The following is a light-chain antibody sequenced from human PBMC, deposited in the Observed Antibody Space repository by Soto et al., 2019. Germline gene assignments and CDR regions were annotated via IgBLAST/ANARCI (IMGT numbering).Light chain of an antibody. CDR2: DAS. CDR3: QQYGEFPPT. V-gene: IGKV1-33*01. Sequence: DIQMTQSPSSLSASVGDRVTITCQASQDISNYLTWYQQEPGRAPKSMINDASELETGVPARFSGSGSQTDFTLTINSLQAEDTATYYCQQYGEFPPTFGQGTKLEIK. CDR1: QDISNY. J-gene: IGKJ2*01.